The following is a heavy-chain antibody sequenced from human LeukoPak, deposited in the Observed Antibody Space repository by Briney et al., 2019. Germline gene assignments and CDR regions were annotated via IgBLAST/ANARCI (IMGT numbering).Heavy chain of an antibody. D-gene: IGHD2-15*01. CDR2: INHSGST. CDR1: GGSFSGYY. J-gene: IGHJ5*02. CDR3: ASLGGIGYGAWFDP. V-gene: IGHV4-34*01. Sequence: SETLSLTCAVYGGSFSGYYWSWIRQPPGKGLEWIGEINHSGSTNYNPSLKSRVTISVDTSKNQFSLKLSSVTAADTAVYYCASLGGIGYGAWFDPWGQGTLGTVSS.